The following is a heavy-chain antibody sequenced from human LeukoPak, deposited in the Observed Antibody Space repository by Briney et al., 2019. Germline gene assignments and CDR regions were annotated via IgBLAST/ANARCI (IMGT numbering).Heavy chain of an antibody. V-gene: IGHV3-7*03. CDR3: ASYYGSGSHWDY. Sequence: GGSLRLSCVASGFTFSSYWMSWVRQAPGEGLEWVANIKQDGSEKYYVDSVKGRFTISRDNAKNSLYLQMNSLRAEDTAVYYCASYYGSGSHWDYWGQGTLVTVSS. CDR2: IKQDGSEK. J-gene: IGHJ4*02. D-gene: IGHD3-10*01. CDR1: GFTFSSYW.